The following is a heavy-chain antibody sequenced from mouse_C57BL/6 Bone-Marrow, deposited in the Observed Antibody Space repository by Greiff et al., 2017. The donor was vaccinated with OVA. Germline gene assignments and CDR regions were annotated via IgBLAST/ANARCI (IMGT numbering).Heavy chain of an antibody. CDR1: GFTFSSYA. D-gene: IGHD2-3*01. CDR2: ISDGGSYT. J-gene: IGHJ3*01. V-gene: IGHV5-4*01. CDR3: ARDRRGWWLPAWFAY. Sequence: EVMLVESGGGLVKPGGSLKLSCAASGFTFSSYAMSWVRQTPEKRLEWVATISDGGSYTYYPDNVKGRFTISRDNAKNNLYLQMRHLKSEDTAMYYCARDRRGWWLPAWFAYWGQGTLVTVSA.